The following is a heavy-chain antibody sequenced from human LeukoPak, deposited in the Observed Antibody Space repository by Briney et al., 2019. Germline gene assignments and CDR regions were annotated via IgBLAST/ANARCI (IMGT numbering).Heavy chain of an antibody. CDR2: IHYSGST. V-gene: IGHV4-59*08. J-gene: IGHJ5*02. Sequence: PSETLSLTCTVSGGSISSYYWSWIRQPPGKGLEWIGYIHYSGSTNYNPSLKSRVTISVDMSKNQFSLKLSSVTAADTAVYYCARVPGGALNWFDPWGQGTLVTVSS. D-gene: IGHD1-1*01. CDR3: ARVPGGALNWFDP. CDR1: GGSISSYY.